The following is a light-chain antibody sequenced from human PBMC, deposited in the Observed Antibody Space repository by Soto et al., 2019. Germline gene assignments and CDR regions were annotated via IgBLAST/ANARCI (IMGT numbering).Light chain of an antibody. Sequence: DIVMTQSPLPLPVTPGEPASVSCISSQSLLHSNGYNYLDWYLQKPGQSPQLLIYLGSNRASGVPDRFSGSGSGTDSTLKISRVEAEDVGVYYCMQALQTPWTFGQGTKVDI. J-gene: IGKJ1*01. CDR1: QSLLHSNGYNY. V-gene: IGKV2-28*01. CDR3: MQALQTPWT. CDR2: LGS.